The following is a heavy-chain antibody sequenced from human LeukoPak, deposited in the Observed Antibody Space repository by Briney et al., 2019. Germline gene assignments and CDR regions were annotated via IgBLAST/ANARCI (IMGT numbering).Heavy chain of an antibody. Sequence: GASVKVSCKASGYTFTGYYMHWVRQAPGQGLEWMGWINPNSGGTNYAQKFQGRVTMTRDTSISTAYMELRSLRSDDTAVYYCARARSRVVPSDYWGQGTLVTVSS. D-gene: IGHD2-15*01. J-gene: IGHJ4*02. CDR2: INPNSGGT. CDR3: ARARSRVVPSDY. V-gene: IGHV1-2*02. CDR1: GYTFTGYY.